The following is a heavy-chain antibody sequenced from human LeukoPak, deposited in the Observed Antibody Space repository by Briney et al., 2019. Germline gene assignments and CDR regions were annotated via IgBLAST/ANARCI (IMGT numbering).Heavy chain of an antibody. CDR1: GDSVSTNSAT. CDR3: ARLVGASWFDS. CDR2: TYYRSKWNN. D-gene: IGHD1-26*01. Sequence: PSQTLSLTCAISGDSVSTNSATWTWLRQSPSRGLEWLGRTYYRSKWNNDYAVSMKSRITINPDTSKNQSSLQLNSVTPEDTAVYYCARLVGASWFDSWGQGTLVTVSS. J-gene: IGHJ5*01. V-gene: IGHV6-1*01.